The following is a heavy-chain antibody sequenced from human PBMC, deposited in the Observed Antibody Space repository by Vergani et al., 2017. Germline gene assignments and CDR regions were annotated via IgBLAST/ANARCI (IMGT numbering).Heavy chain of an antibody. Sequence: QVQLVESGGVVVQRGGSLRLSCATSGFTLSNYDMQWIRQGPGKGLEFVAFIQFDGSNQYYADSVKRRFTLSRDFSKNTPYLQMNSLRTDDTATYYCAKHFRGWGIDYWGQGAQVIVSS. CDR2: IQFDGSNQ. D-gene: IGHD3-16*01. V-gene: IGHV3-30*02. J-gene: IGHJ4*02. CDR3: AKHFRGWGIDY. CDR1: GFTLSNYD.